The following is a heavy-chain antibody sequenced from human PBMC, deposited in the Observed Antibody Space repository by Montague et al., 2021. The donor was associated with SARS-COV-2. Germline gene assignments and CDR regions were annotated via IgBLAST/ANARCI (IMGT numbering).Heavy chain of an antibody. CDR3: ARIWGATRGDAFDI. V-gene: IGHV2-70*01. J-gene: IGHJ3*02. Sequence: PELVKPTQTLTLTCTFSGFSLSTSGLCVSWIRQPPGKALEWLALTDWDDDKYYSTSLKTRLTISKDTSKNQVVLTMTNMDPVDTATYYCARIWGATRGDAFDIWGQGTMVTVSS. CDR2: TDWDDDK. D-gene: IGHD1-26*01. CDR1: GFSLSTSGLC.